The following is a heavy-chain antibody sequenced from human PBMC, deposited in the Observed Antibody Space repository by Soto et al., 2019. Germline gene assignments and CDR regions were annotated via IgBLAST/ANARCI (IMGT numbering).Heavy chain of an antibody. V-gene: IGHV3-23*01. CDR3: ALEYSSSSRAYYYYYGMDV. D-gene: IGHD6-6*01. CDR2: ISGSGGST. Sequence: GGSLRLSCAASGFTFSSYAISWVRQAPGKGLEWVSAISGSGGSTYYADSVKGRFTISRDNSKNTLYLQMNSLRAEDTAVYYCALEYSSSSRAYYYYYGMDVWGQGTTVTVSS. CDR1: GFTFSSYA. J-gene: IGHJ6*02.